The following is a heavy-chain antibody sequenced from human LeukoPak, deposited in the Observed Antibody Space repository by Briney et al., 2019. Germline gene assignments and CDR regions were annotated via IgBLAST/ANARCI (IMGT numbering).Heavy chain of an antibody. CDR2: ISGSGGST. D-gene: IGHD5-12*01. CDR1: GFTFSSYG. J-gene: IGHJ4*02. CDR3: AKDRAGLSGYDLWY. V-gene: IGHV3-23*01. Sequence: PGGSLRLSCAASGFTFSSYGMSWVRQAPGKGLEWVSAISGSGGSTYYADSVKGRFTISRDNSKNTLYLQMKSLRAEDTAVYYCAKDRAGLSGYDLWYWGQGTLVTVSS.